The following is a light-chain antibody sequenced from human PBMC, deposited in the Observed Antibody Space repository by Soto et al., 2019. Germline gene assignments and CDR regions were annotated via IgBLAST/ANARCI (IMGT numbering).Light chain of an antibody. CDR1: SYNIGKNL. CDR2: KSN. V-gene: IGLV1-47*01. CDR3: AAWDDSLSAWV. J-gene: IGLJ3*02. Sequence: QSVLTQPPSASGTPGQRVTISCSGGSYNIGKNLVYWYQQRPGTAPKLLICKSNARPPGVPDRFSGSNSGSSASLAISGLRSEDEADYFCAAWDDSLSAWVFGGGTKLTVL.